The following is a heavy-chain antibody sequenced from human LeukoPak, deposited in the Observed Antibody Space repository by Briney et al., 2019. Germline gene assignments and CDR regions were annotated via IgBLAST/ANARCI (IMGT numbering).Heavy chain of an antibody. CDR2: ITQDGSEK. V-gene: IGHV3-7*01. CDR1: EFTFSNYW. D-gene: IGHD2-15*01. Sequence: GGSLRLSCAASEFTFSNYWMSWVRQAPGKGLEWVANITQDGSEKYYVDSVKGRFTISRDNAKNSLYLQMNSLRAEDTAVYYCATIGYCSGGSCYLVVFDMWGQGTMVTVSS. J-gene: IGHJ3*02. CDR3: ATIGYCSGGSCYLVVFDM.